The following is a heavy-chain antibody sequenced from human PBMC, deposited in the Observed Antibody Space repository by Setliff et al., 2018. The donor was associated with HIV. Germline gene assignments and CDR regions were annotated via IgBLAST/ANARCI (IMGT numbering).Heavy chain of an antibody. D-gene: IGHD6-19*01. CDR2: IYASGSP. Sequence: SLTCNVSGGSISSVNYYWNWIRQPAGKGLEWIGRIYASGSPTYNSSLESRVTISVDTSKNHFSLRLNSVTAADTAVYFCARAPRYYRGWYIPEYFDNWGEGTLVTVSS. J-gene: IGHJ4*02. CDR3: ARAPRYYRGWYIPEYFDN. V-gene: IGHV4-61*02. CDR1: GGSISSVNYY.